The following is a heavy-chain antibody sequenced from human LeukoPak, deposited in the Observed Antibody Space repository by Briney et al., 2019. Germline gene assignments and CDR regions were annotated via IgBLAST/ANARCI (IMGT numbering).Heavy chain of an antibody. J-gene: IGHJ6*03. CDR1: GYTFTSYG. Sequence: ASVKVSCKASGYTFTSYGISWVRQAPGQGLEWMGWISAYNGNTNYAQKLQGRVTMTTDTSTSTAYMELRSLRSDDTAVYHCARNILRFLEWLLPDYYYYYMDVWGKGTTVTVSS. V-gene: IGHV1-18*01. CDR3: ARNILRFLEWLLPDYYYYYMDV. D-gene: IGHD3-3*01. CDR2: ISAYNGNT.